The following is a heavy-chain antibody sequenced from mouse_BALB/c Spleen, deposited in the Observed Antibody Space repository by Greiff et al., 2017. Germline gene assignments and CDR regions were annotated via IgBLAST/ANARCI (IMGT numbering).Heavy chain of an antibody. Sequence: DVKLVESGGDLVKPGGSLKLSCAASGFTFSSYGMSWVRQTPDKRLEWVATISSGGSYTYYPDSVKGRFTISRDNAKNTLYLQMSSLKSEDTAMYYCARHRGGYAFDYWGQGTTLTVSS. D-gene: IGHD2-2*01. CDR1: GFTFSSYG. CDR3: ARHRGGYAFDY. V-gene: IGHV5-6*02. J-gene: IGHJ2*01. CDR2: ISSGGSYT.